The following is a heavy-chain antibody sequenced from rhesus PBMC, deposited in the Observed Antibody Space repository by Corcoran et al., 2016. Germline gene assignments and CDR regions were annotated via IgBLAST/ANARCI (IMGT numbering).Heavy chain of an antibody. D-gene: IGHD6-25*01. CDR1: GGSISSSY. Sequence: QLQLQESGPGLVKPSETLSVTCAVSGGSISSSYWSWIRQAPGKGLVWIGYIYGSGNSTNYNPALKMRVTLSVATSKNQISLKLSSVTTADTAVYYCAREGRSGSWDFDYWGQGVLVTVSS. CDR2: IYGSGNST. CDR3: AREGRSGSWDFDY. J-gene: IGHJ4*01. V-gene: IGHV4-169*02.